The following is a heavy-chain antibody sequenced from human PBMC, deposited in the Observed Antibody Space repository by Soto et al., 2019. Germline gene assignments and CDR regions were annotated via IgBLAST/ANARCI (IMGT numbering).Heavy chain of an antibody. V-gene: IGHV1-69*01. Sequence: QVQLVQSGAEVRKPGSSVTVSYKASGGTFSNYAISWVRQAPGQGLEWMGGIIPIVGTGSYAQKFQGRVTITADEPTTTAYMELSSLRFEDTAVYYCARVVILVPTASTHYYYHMDVWGPGTKVTVSS. CDR3: ARVVILVPTASTHYYYHMDV. J-gene: IGHJ6*02. CDR1: GGTFSNYA. D-gene: IGHD2-2*01. CDR2: IIPIVGTG.